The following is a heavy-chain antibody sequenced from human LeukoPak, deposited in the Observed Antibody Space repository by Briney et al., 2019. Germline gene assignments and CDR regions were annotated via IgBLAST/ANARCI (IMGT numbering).Heavy chain of an antibody. Sequence: GGSLRLSCAASGFTFSSYWMSRVRQAPGKGLEWVANIKQDGGEKYYVDSVKGRFTISRDNAKNSLYLQMNSLRAEDTAVYYCARDQVVVAATAYYYYCMDVWGKGTTVTVSS. J-gene: IGHJ6*04. D-gene: IGHD2-15*01. CDR3: ARDQVVVAATAYYYYCMDV. CDR2: IKQDGGEK. V-gene: IGHV3-7*03. CDR1: GFTFSSYW.